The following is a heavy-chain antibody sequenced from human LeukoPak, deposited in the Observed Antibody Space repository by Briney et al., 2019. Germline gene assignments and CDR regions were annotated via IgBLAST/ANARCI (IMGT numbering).Heavy chain of an antibody. Sequence: SETLSLTCTVSAGSISNYFWSWVRQPPGKGLEWIANIFNIGNTNYNPSLKGRVTISIDTSKNQFSLKVSSVTAADTAVYYCARHANTMVRGVRGYGMDVWGQGTTVTVSS. J-gene: IGHJ6*02. CDR2: IFNIGNT. V-gene: IGHV4-59*08. CDR1: AGSISNYF. D-gene: IGHD3-10*01. CDR3: ARHANTMVRGVRGYGMDV.